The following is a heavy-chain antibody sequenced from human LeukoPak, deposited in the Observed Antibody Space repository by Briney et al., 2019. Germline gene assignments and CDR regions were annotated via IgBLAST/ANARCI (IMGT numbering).Heavy chain of an antibody. J-gene: IGHJ4*02. D-gene: IGHD1-26*01. Sequence: PGGSLRVSCAASGFTFSSYAMHWVRQAPGKGLEYVSAITSNGDKTYYGNSVKGRFTISRDNSKNTLYLQMGSLSIEDVAVYYCARGGATTLFDYWGQGTLVTVSS. CDR3: ARGGATTLFDY. CDR2: ITSNGDKT. V-gene: IGHV3-64*01. CDR1: GFTFSSYA.